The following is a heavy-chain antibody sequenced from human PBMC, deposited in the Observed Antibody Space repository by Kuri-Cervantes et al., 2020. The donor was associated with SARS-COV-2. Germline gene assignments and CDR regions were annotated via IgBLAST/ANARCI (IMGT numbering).Heavy chain of an antibody. CDR2: IKQDGSEK. D-gene: IGHD2-21*01. V-gene: IGHV3-7*01. J-gene: IGHJ6*03. Sequence: GESLKISCAASGFTFSSYRMSWVRQAPGKGLEWVANIKQDGSEKYYVDSVKGRFTISRDNAKNSLYLQMNSLRAEDTAVYYCARDNLWLDYYYMDVWGKGTTVTVSS. CDR1: GFTFSSYR. CDR3: ARDNLWLDYYYMDV.